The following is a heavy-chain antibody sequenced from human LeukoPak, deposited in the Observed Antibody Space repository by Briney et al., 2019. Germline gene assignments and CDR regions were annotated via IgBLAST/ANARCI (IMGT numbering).Heavy chain of an antibody. J-gene: IGHJ6*03. V-gene: IGHV4-59*08. CDR1: GGSISSYY. Sequence: SETLSLTCTVSGGSISSYYWSWIRQPPGKGLEWIGYIHYSGSTNYNPSLNSRGSMSVDTSKNQFSLKLTSVTAADTAVYYCARRGSSSPTGYSYYYMDDWGIGTTVTVSS. CDR2: IHYSGST. CDR3: ARRGSSSPTGYSYYYMDD. D-gene: IGHD6-6*01.